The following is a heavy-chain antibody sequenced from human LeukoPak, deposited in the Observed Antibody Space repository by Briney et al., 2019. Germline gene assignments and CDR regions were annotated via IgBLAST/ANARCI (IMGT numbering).Heavy chain of an antibody. V-gene: IGHV3-53*01. Sequence: GGSLRLSCAASGFTVSSNYMSWVRQAPGKGLEWVSVIYSGGSTYCADSVKGRFTISRDNSKNTLYLQMNSLRAEDTAVYYCATRHSYGSGSFDYWGQGTLVTVSS. CDR2: IYSGGST. CDR3: ATRHSYGSGSFDY. J-gene: IGHJ4*02. CDR1: GFTVSSNY. D-gene: IGHD3-10*01.